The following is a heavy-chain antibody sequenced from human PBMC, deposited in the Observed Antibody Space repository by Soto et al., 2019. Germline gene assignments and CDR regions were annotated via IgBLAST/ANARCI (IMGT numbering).Heavy chain of an antibody. D-gene: IGHD2-15*01. Sequence: QVQLVQSGAEVKKPGASVKVSCKASGYTFTSYGISWVRQAPGQGLEWMGWISAYNGNTNYAQKLQGRVTMTTDTSTGTAYMELGSLRSDDTAVYYCANDVDCSGGSCPDSWFDPWGQGTLVTVSS. CDR3: ANDVDCSGGSCPDSWFDP. CDR1: GYTFTSYG. CDR2: ISAYNGNT. V-gene: IGHV1-18*01. J-gene: IGHJ5*02.